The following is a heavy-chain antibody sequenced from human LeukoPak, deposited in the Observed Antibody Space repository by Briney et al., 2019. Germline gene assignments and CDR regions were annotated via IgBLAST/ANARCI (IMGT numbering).Heavy chain of an antibody. V-gene: IGHV4-34*01. J-gene: IGHJ4*02. CDR2: IKHSGST. CDR3: ARGPTSRIAAAGTRVDY. CDR1: GGSFSGYY. Sequence: PSETLSLSCAVYGGSFSGYYWSRIRQPPGKGLEWIGEIKHSGSTNYNPSLKSRVTISVDTSKNQFSLKLSSVTAADTAVYYCARGPTSRIAAAGTRVDYWGQGTLVTVSS. D-gene: IGHD6-13*01.